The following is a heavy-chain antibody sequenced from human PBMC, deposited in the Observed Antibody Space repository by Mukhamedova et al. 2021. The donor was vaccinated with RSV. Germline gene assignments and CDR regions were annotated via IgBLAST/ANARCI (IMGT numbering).Heavy chain of an antibody. CDR3: AQYGVVPSAHF. D-gene: IGHD2-15*01. CDR2: IHITGGT. Sequence: TVSGGSISGSYWSWIRQFAGRELEWIGRIHITGGTSYSPSLKSRVTISLDASQNQFSLKLTSVTAADTAVYYCAQYGVVPSAHF. V-gene: IGHV4-4*07. CDR1: GGSISGSY. J-gene: IGHJ4*01.